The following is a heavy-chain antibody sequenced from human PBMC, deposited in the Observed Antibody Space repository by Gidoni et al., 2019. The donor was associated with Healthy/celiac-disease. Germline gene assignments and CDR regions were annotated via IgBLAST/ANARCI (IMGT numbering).Heavy chain of an antibody. D-gene: IGHD3-9*01. CDR1: GFTFSRYA. CDR3: ARDYYDILTGTNWFDP. Sequence: QVQLVESGGGVVQPGRSLRLSCAASGFTFSRYAMHWVRQAPGKGLEWVAVISYDGSNKYYADSVKGRFTISRDNSKNTLYLQMNSLRAEDTAVYYCARDYYDILTGTNWFDPWGQGTLVTVSS. J-gene: IGHJ5*02. CDR2: ISYDGSNK. V-gene: IGHV3-30*04.